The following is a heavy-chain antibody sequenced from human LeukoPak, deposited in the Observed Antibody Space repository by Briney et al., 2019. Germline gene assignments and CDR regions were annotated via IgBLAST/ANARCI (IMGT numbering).Heavy chain of an antibody. Sequence: PGGSLRLSCSASGFTFTVYAMHCVRQAPGKGLEHVSGINGAGGRAYYVDSVRDKFTISRDNSKNTLYLEMSSLRTEDTAVYYCVKDVDYWSSGSYLGYFDYWGQGILVTVSS. CDR1: GFTFTVYA. D-gene: IGHD3-10*01. J-gene: IGHJ4*02. V-gene: IGHV3-64D*06. CDR3: VKDVDYWSSGSYLGYFDY. CDR2: INGAGGRA.